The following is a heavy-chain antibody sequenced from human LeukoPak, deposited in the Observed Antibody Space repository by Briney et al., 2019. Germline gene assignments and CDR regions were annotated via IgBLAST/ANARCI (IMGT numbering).Heavy chain of an antibody. CDR2: MHHNSGNT. V-gene: IGHV1-8*03. J-gene: IGHJ6*03. D-gene: IGHD5-12*01. CDR3: ARGISGYYYPDPESCCYYMDV. Sequence: ASVKVSCKASGYIFTSYYIHWVRQASGKGLEWMGWMHHNSGNTGYAQKCQRRVTITRNTSISTAYKELSSLRSEDMAVYYCARGISGYYYPDPESCCYYMDVWGKGTTVTVSS. CDR1: GYIFTSYY.